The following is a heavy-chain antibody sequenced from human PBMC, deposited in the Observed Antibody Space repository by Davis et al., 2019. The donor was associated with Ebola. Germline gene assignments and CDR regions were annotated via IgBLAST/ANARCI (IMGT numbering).Heavy chain of an antibody. CDR2: ISSSSSYI. V-gene: IGHV3-21*04. CDR3: AKRSASGTYYFDY. D-gene: IGHD1-26*01. CDR1: GFTFSSYG. J-gene: IGHJ4*02. Sequence: GGSLRLSCAASGFTFSSYGMHWVRQAPGKGLEWVSSISSSSSYIYYADSVKGRFTISRDNSKNTLFLQMNSLRAEDTAVYSCAKRSASGTYYFDYWGQGTLVTVSS.